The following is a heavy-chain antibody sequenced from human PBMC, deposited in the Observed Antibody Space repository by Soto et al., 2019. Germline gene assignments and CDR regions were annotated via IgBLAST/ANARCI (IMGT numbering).Heavy chain of an antibody. CDR3: ARELMTYYDFWSGSNPAGMDV. D-gene: IGHD3-3*01. CDR2: IYTSGST. V-gene: IGHV4-4*07. CDR1: GDSINSYY. Sequence: ETLSLTCTVSGDSINSYYWSWIRQPAGQGLEWIGRIYTSGSTNYNPSLKSRVTMSVDTSKNQFSLKLNSVTAADTAVYYCARELMTYYDFWSGSNPAGMDVWGQGTTVTVSS. J-gene: IGHJ6*02.